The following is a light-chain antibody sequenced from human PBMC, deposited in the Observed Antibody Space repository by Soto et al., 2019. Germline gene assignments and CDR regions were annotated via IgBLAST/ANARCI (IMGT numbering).Light chain of an antibody. CDR2: AAA. CDR3: QQYGTSPVT. J-gene: IGKJ4*01. V-gene: IGKV3-20*01. CDR1: QNVRYNY. Sequence: EILSTQSPGTLSLSPGETATLSCRASQNVRYNYLAWYQQRPGQPPRLLIHAAASRTSGIPDRFSGSVSGTDFILTIRRLEPEDFAVYFCQQYGTSPVTFGGGTKVEI.